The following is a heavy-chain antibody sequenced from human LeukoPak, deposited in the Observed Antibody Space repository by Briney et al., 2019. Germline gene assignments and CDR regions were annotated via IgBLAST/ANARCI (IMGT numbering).Heavy chain of an antibody. V-gene: IGHV4-38-2*02. CDR3: AREFSWSGFFDY. CDR1: GYSITTGYY. D-gene: IGHD3-3*01. Sequence: PSETLSLTCTVSGYSITTGYYWGWIRQPPGKGLEWIGSIYTTGSTFYNPSLKSRVTISVDTSKNQFSLKLSSVTAADTAVYYCAREFSWSGFFDYWGQGTLVTVSS. CDR2: IYTTGST. J-gene: IGHJ4*02.